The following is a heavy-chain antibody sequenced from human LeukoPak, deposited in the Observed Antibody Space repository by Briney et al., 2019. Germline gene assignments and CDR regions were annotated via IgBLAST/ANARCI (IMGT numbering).Heavy chain of an antibody. D-gene: IGHD3-9*01. CDR2: INHSGST. V-gene: IGHV4-34*01. J-gene: IGHJ6*03. CDR1: GGSFSGYY. Sequence: ETLSLTCAVYGGSFSGYYWSWIRQPPGKGLEWIGEINHSGSTNYNPSLKSRVTISVDTSKNQFSLKLSSVTAADTAVYYCARGSQYYDILTGYYMRYYYYYMDVWGKGTTVTVSS. CDR3: ARGSQYYDILTGYYMRYYYYYMDV.